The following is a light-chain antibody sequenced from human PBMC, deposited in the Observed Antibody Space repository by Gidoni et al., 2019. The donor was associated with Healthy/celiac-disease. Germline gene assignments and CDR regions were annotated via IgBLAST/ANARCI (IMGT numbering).Light chain of an antibody. CDR3: QQLNSWEFT. Sequence: DIQLTQSPSFLYASVGDRVTITCWASQGISSYLAWYQQKPGKAPKLLIYAASTLQSGVPSRFSGSCSGTEFTLTISSLQPEDFATYYCQQLNSWEFTFGPGTKVDIK. V-gene: IGKV1-9*01. J-gene: IGKJ3*01. CDR1: QGISSY. CDR2: AAS.